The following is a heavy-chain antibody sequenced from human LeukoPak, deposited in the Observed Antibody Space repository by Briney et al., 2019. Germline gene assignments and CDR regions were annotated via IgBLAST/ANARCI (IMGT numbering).Heavy chain of an antibody. CDR3: ARLRPSGMGGGFDY. Sequence: PSETLSLTCTVSGGSISSSGYYCGWIRQPPGKGLEWIGTIYYSGSTQYNPSLKSRVTISVDTSKNQFSLKLSSVTAADTAVYYCARLRPSGMGGGFDYWGQGTLVTVSS. V-gene: IGHV4-39*01. CDR2: IYYSGST. CDR1: GGSISSSGYY. J-gene: IGHJ4*02. D-gene: IGHD3-10*01.